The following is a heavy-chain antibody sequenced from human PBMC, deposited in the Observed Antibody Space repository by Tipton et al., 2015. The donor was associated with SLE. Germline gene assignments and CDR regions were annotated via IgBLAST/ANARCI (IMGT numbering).Heavy chain of an antibody. J-gene: IGHJ4*02. CDR2: IYYSGST. CDR3: ARAPYGDYVDY. Sequence: TLSLTCTVSGGSISSHYWSWIRQPPGKGLEWIGYIYYSGSTNYNPSLKSRVTISVDTSKNQFSLKLSSVTAVDTAVYYCARAPYGDYVDYWGQGTLVTVSS. D-gene: IGHD4-17*01. CDR1: GGSISSHY. V-gene: IGHV4-59*11.